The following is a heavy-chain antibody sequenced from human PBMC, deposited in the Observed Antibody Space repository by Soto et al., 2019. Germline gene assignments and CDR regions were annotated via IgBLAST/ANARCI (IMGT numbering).Heavy chain of an antibody. V-gene: IGHV1-69*13. J-gene: IGHJ4*02. CDR1: GCTFSSYA. Sequence: SVKVSFKASGCTFSSYAISWVRQAPGQGLEWMGGIIPIYRTADYAQKFQGRVTITADESTRTVYMELSSLKSQDTALYYCARDSGAKLSSSWGQGTLVTVSS. D-gene: IGHD6-13*01. CDR3: ARDSGAKLSSS. CDR2: IIPIYRTA.